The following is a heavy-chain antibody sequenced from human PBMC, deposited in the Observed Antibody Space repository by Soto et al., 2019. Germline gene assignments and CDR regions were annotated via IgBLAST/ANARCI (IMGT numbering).Heavy chain of an antibody. Sequence: EVQLVESGGGLVKPGGSLRLSCVASGFTFRSFTMNWVRQAPGKGLEWVSTISSNSAYIYYTDALRGRFTISRDNAKNSLHLQINSLRAEDTAVYYCTRDASRDSSARGWFDPWGPGTLVTVSS. CDR3: TRDASRDSSARGWFDP. D-gene: IGHD6-13*01. J-gene: IGHJ5*02. CDR2: ISSNSAYI. CDR1: GFTFRSFT. V-gene: IGHV3-21*02.